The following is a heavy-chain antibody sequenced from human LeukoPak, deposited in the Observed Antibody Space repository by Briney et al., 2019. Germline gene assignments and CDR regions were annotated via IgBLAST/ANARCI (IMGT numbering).Heavy chain of an antibody. Sequence: GGSLRLSCAASGFTFSDYYMSWIRQAPGKGLEWVSYISSSGSTIYYADSVKGRFTISRDNSKNTLYLQMNSLRAEDTAVYYCAKDGPLVGPYYFDYWGQGTLVTVSS. J-gene: IGHJ4*02. V-gene: IGHV3-11*01. CDR2: ISSSGSTI. D-gene: IGHD1-26*01. CDR3: AKDGPLVGPYYFDY. CDR1: GFTFSDYY.